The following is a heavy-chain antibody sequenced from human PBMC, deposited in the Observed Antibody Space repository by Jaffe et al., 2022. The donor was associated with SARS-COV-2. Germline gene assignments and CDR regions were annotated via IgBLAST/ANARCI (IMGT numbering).Heavy chain of an antibody. J-gene: IGHJ4*02. V-gene: IGHV4-39*01. CDR2: IYYSGST. CDR3: ARLPRDYYDSSGWPSRSVETPL. D-gene: IGHD3-22*01. CDR1: GGSISSSSYY. Sequence: QLQLQESGPGLVKPSETLSLTCTVSGGSISSSSYYWGWIRQPPGKGLEWIGSIYYSGSTYYNPSLKSRVTISVDTSKNQFSLKLSSVTAADTAVYYCARLPRDYYDSSGWPSRSVETPLWGQGTLVTVSS.